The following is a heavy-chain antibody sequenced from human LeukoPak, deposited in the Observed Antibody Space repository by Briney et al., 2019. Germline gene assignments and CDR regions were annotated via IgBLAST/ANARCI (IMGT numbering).Heavy chain of an antibody. V-gene: IGHV3-23*01. D-gene: IGHD3-10*01. J-gene: IGHJ4*02. CDR3: AKSLSGGGYYFEY. CDR1: GFSLSSYA. CDR2: ISDSGGST. Sequence: PGGSLRLSCAASGFSLSSYAMNWVRQAPGKGLEWVSGISDSGGSTYYADSVKGRFTISRDNSKNTLYLQMNSLRAEDTAVYYCAKSLSGGGYYFEYWGQGTLVTVSS.